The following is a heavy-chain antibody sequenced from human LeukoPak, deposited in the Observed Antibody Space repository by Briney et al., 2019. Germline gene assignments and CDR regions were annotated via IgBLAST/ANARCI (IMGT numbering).Heavy chain of an antibody. D-gene: IGHD2-2*01. Sequence: GGSLRLSCTASGFTFSSYGMHWVRQAPGKGLEWVAALSYDGGYEYYADSVKGRFTISRDNSKNTLDLQMNSLTAEDTAVYYCAKDPKYCSSTSCFPKYGMDVWGQGTTVTVSS. CDR2: LSYDGGYE. CDR3: AKDPKYCSSTSCFPKYGMDV. V-gene: IGHV3-30*18. J-gene: IGHJ6*02. CDR1: GFTFSSYG.